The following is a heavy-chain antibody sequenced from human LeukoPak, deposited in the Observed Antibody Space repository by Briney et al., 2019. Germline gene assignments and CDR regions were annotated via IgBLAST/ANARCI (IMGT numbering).Heavy chain of an antibody. CDR2: INPSGGSI. V-gene: IGHV1-46*01. J-gene: IGHJ4*02. Sequence: GASVTVSCKASGYTFRNYGITWVRQAPGQGLEWMGIINPSGGSINYAQKFQGRVTMTRDTSTSTVYMELSSLRSEDTAVYYCARDGWFYYDSSDYSGFDYWGQGTLVTVSS. CDR1: GYTFRNYG. CDR3: ARDGWFYYDSSDYSGFDY. D-gene: IGHD3-22*01.